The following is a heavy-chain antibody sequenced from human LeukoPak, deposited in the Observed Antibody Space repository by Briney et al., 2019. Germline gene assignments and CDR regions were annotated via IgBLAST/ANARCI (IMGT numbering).Heavy chain of an antibody. J-gene: IGHJ6*03. CDR2: ISYDGSNK. Sequence: GGSLRLSCAASGFTFSSYGMHWVRQAPGKGLEWVAVISYDGSNKYYADSVKGRFTISRDNSKNTLYLQMNSLRAEDTAVYYCAREAPSGRVAARPYYMDVWGKGTTVTVSS. V-gene: IGHV3-30*03. CDR1: GFTFSSYG. CDR3: AREAPSGRVAARPYYMDV. D-gene: IGHD6-6*01.